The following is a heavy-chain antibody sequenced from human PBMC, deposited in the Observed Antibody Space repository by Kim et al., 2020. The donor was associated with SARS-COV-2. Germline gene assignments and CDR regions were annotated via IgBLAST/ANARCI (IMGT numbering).Heavy chain of an antibody. D-gene: IGHD6-19*01. CDR1: GDTFTTYW. Sequence: GESLKISCKDSGDTFTTYWIGWGRQTPGKGLEWRGVIYPADSDTRYSPSFQGQVTISADNSISTAYLQWDSLKASDSAMYYCARTYSGGWGPRTYWFFDVWGRGNLVTVSS. CDR3: ARTYSGGWGPRTYWFFDV. CDR2: IYPADSDT. J-gene: IGHJ2*01. V-gene: IGHV5-51*01.